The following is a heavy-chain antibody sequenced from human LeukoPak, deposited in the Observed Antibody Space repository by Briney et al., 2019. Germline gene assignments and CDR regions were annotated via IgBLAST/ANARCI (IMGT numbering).Heavy chain of an antibody. Sequence: GGSLRLSCGASGFTFSSYSMNWVRQAPGKGLEWVSSISRSSSYIYYADSVKGRFTISRDNAKNSLYLQMDSLRVEDTAVYYCARGEDAALVTGGYNWFDPWGQGTLVTVSS. CDR3: ARGEDAALVTGGYNWFDP. CDR1: GFTFSSYS. D-gene: IGHD5-18*01. J-gene: IGHJ5*02. CDR2: ISRSSSYI. V-gene: IGHV3-21*01.